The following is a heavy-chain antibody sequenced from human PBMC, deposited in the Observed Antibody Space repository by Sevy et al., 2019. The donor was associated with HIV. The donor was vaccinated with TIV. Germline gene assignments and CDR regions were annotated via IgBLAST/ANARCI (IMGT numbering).Heavy chain of an antibody. D-gene: IGHD3-10*01. V-gene: IGHV3-49*03. Sequence: GGSLRLSCRASGFNFGDYPMSWFHQAPGKELAWVGFIRSKASGGTTQYAASVKGRFTISRDDSESIAYLQMNSLKIEETAVYYCSTGGSGTGWFDPWGQGTLVTVSS. CDR1: GFNFGDYP. CDR2: IRSKASGGTT. CDR3: STGGSGTGWFDP. J-gene: IGHJ5*02.